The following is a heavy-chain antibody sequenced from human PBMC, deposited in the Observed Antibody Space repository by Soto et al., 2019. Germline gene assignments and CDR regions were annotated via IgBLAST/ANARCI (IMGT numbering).Heavy chain of an antibody. J-gene: IGHJ6*03. V-gene: IGHV3-23*01. D-gene: IGHD6-6*01. CDR2: ISGSGGST. Sequence: GGSLRLSCAASGFTFSSYAMSWVRQAPGKGLEWVSAISGSGGSTYSADSGKGRFTISSDNSKNTLYLQMNSLRAEDTAVYYCAKGLYSSSSLGFYYYYYYMDVWGKGTTVTVSS. CDR3: AKGLYSSSSLGFYYYYYYMDV. CDR1: GFTFSSYA.